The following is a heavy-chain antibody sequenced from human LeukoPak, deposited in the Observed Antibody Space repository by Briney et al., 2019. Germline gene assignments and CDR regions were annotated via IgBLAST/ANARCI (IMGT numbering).Heavy chain of an antibody. CDR2: IYHSGST. CDR3: ARQSVWGSYGQSDY. V-gene: IGHV4-4*02. J-gene: IGHJ4*02. D-gene: IGHD3-16*01. Sequence: PSETLSLTCAVSGGSISSSNWWSWVRQPPGKGLEWIGEIYHSGSTNYNPSLKSRVTISVDKSKNQFSLKLSSVTAADTAVYYCARQSVWGSYGQSDYWGQGTLVTVSS. CDR1: GGSISSSNW.